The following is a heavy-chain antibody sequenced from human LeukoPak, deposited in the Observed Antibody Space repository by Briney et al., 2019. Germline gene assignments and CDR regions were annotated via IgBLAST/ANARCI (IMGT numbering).Heavy chain of an antibody. CDR3: ASHWNDGAIDY. V-gene: IGHV3-33*01. J-gene: IGHJ4*02. CDR2: IWYDGSNK. CDR1: GFTFSSYG. Sequence: GRSLRLSCAASGFTFSSYGMHWVRQAPGKGLEWVAVIWYDGSNKYYADSVKGRFTISRDNSKNTLYLQMNSLRAEDTAVYCCASHWNDGAIDYWGQGTLVTVSS. D-gene: IGHD1-1*01.